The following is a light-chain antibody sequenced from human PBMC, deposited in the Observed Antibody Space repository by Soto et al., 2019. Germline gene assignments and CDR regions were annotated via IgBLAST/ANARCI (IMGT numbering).Light chain of an antibody. V-gene: IGLV2-14*03. CDR2: DVS. CDR3: SSYTSTSTLYV. Sequence: QSALTQPASVSGSPGQSITISCTGTSSDIGGYNYVSWYQQLPGKVPKLISYDVSNRPSGVSDRFSGSKSGNAASLTLSGLQAEDEADYYCSSYTSTSTLYVFGTGTKVTVL. CDR1: SSDIGGYNY. J-gene: IGLJ1*01.